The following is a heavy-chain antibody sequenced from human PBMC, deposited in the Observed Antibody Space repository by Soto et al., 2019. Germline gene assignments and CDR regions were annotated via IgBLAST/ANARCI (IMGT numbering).Heavy chain of an antibody. D-gene: IGHD6-19*01. CDR1: GADINSYS. CDR3: ARDREAGYNFYYGMDV. J-gene: IGHJ6*02. V-gene: IGHV4-4*07. CDR2: IYTSASI. Sequence: SETLSLTCSVSGADINSYSWTWIRQPAGKGLEWIGRIYTSASINYNPSLRGRVTLSVDTSTNQVSLKLASVTAADTAVYYCARDREAGYNFYYGMDVWGQGTTVTVSS.